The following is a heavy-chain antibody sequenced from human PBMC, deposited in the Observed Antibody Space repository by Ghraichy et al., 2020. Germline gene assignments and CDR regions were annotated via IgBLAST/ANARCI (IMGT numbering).Heavy chain of an antibody. J-gene: IGHJ6*02. D-gene: IGHD4-23*01. V-gene: IGHV3-48*02. CDR1: GFTLSSYS. CDR2: ITSSGRFR. Sequence: GESLNISCSASGFTLSSYSMNWVRQAPGQGLEWLAYITSSGRFRSYAESVKGRFTISRDNAKDSLDLQISSLRHEDTAVYYCARGSAVARFYYYDAMDVWGLGTTVIVFS. CDR3: ARGSAVARFYYYDAMDV.